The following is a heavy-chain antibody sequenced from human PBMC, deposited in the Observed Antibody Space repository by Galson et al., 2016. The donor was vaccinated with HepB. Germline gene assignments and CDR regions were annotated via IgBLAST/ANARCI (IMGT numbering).Heavy chain of an antibody. CDR3: AHSLYYYGSGSYSFDL. V-gene: IGHV2-5*08. J-gene: IGHJ2*01. CDR2: IYWDDDK. Sequence: PALVKPTQTLTLTCTFSGFSLSSNGMRVSWIRQPPGKALEWLALIYWDDDKRYRPSLKSRLTITKDTSKNQVVLTVTDMDPVDTATYYCAHSLYYYGSGSYSFDLWGRGTLVTVSS. CDR1: GFSLSSNGMR. D-gene: IGHD3-10*01.